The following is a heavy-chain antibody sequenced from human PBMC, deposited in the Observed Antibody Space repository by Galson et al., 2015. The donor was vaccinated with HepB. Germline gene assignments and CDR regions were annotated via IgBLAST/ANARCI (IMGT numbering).Heavy chain of an antibody. CDR3: ARHSGHISGWYTGRGGFDS. CDR1: SKYD. J-gene: IGHJ4*02. V-gene: IGHV3-30*03. D-gene: IGHD6-19*01. CDR2: ISYDGRNH. Sequence: SKYDMHWVRQAPGKGLEWVAVISYDGRNHNHADSVKGRLTISRDNSKNTLYLQMSSLRPEDTAVYYCARHSGHISGWYTGRGGFDSWAQGTLVIVSS.